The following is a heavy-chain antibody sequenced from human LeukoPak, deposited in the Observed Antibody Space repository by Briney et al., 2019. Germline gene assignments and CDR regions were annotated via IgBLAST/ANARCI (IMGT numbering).Heavy chain of an antibody. CDR2: INHSGSI. Sequence: SETLSLTCAVHGGSFSGYYWSCSRQPPGKGLEWMGEINHSGSINYNPSLKSRVTISVDTYKNQFSLYLSSVTAAAKAVYYCARRAPLGYCSSTSCYGSYYYYYYMDVWGKGTTVTISS. CDR3: ARRAPLGYCSSTSCYGSYYYYYYMDV. J-gene: IGHJ6*03. D-gene: IGHD2-2*01. CDR1: GGSFSGYY. V-gene: IGHV4-34*01.